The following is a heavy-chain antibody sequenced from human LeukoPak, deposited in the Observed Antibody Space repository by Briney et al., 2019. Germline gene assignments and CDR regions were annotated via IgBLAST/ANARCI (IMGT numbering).Heavy chain of an antibody. D-gene: IGHD4-17*01. J-gene: IGHJ4*02. CDR2: INHSGST. CDR1: NGSFSGYY. Sequence: SETLSLTCAVYNGSFSGYYWSWIRQPPGKGLEWIGEINHSGSTNYNPSLKSRVTISVDTSKNQFFLKLSSVTAADTAVYYCASSKTVTDYWGQGTLVTVSS. V-gene: IGHV4-34*01. CDR3: ASSKTVTDY.